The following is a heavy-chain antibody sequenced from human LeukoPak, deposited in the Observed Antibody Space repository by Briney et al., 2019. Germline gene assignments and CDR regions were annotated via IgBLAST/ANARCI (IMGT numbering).Heavy chain of an antibody. J-gene: IGHJ4*02. CDR2: INHSGST. CDR1: GGSFSGYY. CDR3: ARGNYDFWSGYPLDY. Sequence: SETLSLTCAVYGGSFSGYYWSWIRQPPGKGLEWIGEINHSGSTNYNPSLKSRVTISVDTSKNQFSLKLSSVTAADTAVYYCARGNYDFWSGYPLDYWGQGTLVTASS. V-gene: IGHV4-34*01. D-gene: IGHD3-3*01.